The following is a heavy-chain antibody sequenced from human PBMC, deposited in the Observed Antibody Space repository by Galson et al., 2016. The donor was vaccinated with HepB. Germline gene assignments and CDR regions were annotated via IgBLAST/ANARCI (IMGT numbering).Heavy chain of an antibody. CDR2: IFTDASGT. J-gene: IGHJ3*02. Sequence: SLRLSCAGSGFTFSTNWMSWVRQAPGKGLVWISRIFTDASGTIYADSVKGRFTISRDNAKNTLFLQMNSLRADDTAVYYCGRGSKYGFDMWGQGTMVTVSS. CDR1: GFTFSTNW. V-gene: IGHV3-74*01. CDR3: GRGSKYGFDM.